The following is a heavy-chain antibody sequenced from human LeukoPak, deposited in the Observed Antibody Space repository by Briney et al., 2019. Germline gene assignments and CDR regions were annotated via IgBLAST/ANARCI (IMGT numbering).Heavy chain of an antibody. CDR1: GFTFSSYE. CDR2: ISSSGSTI. D-gene: IGHD5-24*01. V-gene: IGHV3-48*03. J-gene: IGHJ6*03. Sequence: GGSLRLPCAASGFTFSSYEMNWVRQAPGKGLEWVSYISSSGSTIYYADSVKGRFTISRDNAKNSLYLQMNSLRAEDTAVYYCASGAQDRDGYNFGYYYYMDVWGKGTTVTISS. CDR3: ASGAQDRDGYNFGYYYYMDV.